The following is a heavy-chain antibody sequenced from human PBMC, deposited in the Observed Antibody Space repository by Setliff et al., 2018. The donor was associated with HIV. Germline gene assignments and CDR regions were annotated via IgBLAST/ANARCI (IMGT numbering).Heavy chain of an antibody. CDR1: GYSISSGYY. D-gene: IGHD1-26*01. CDR2: IYHSGST. J-gene: IGHJ3*02. CDR3: AKTSVGATGLYAFDI. V-gene: IGHV4-38-2*01. Sequence: PSETLSLTCAVSGYSISSGYYWGWIRQPPGKGLEWIGSIYHSGSTYNNPSLKSRVTISVDTSKNQFSLKLSSVTAADTSVYYCAKTSVGATGLYAFDIWGQGTMVTVSS.